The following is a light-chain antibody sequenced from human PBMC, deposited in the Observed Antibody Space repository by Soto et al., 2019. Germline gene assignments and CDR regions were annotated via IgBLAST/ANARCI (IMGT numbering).Light chain of an antibody. CDR2: QVT. J-gene: IGLJ1*01. CDR1: SSDLAIYNY. V-gene: IGLV2-14*01. CDR3: SSYTDSSNYV. Sequence: QSVLTQPASVSGSPGQSITSSCTGTSSDLAIYNYVSWYQQQPGKAPKLMIYQVTNRPSGVSNRFSGSRSGNTASLTISGLQAEDGADYYCSSYTDSSNYVFGTGTKVTVL.